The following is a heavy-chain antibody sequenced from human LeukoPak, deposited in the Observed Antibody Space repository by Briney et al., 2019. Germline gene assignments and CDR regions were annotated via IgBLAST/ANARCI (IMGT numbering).Heavy chain of an antibody. D-gene: IGHD6-25*01. CDR3: ARPLNSGWDY. V-gene: IGHV5-51*01. J-gene: IGHJ4*02. CDR1: GYRFTSYW. CDR2: IYPGDSDT. Sequence: GESLKISCKGSGYRFTSYWIGWVRQMPGKGLEWMATIYPGDSDTRYSPSLQGQVTISADQSISTAYLQWSSLKASDTAIYYCARPLNSGWDYWGQGTLATVSS.